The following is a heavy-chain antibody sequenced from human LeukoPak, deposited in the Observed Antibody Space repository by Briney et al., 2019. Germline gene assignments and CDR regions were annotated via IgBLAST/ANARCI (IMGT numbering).Heavy chain of an antibody. V-gene: IGHV4-34*01. D-gene: IGHD6-19*01. CDR3: ARDLSAVASYSDY. CDR2: INHSGST. CDR1: GGSFSGYY. J-gene: IGHJ4*02. Sequence: SETLSLTCAVYGGSFSGYYWSWIRQPPGKGLEWIGEINHSGSTNYNPSLKSRVTISVDTSKNQFSLKLSSVTAADTAVYYCARDLSAVASYSDYWGQGTLVTVSS.